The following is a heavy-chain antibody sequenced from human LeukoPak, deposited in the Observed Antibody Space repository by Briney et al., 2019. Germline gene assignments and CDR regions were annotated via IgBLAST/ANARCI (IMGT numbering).Heavy chain of an antibody. J-gene: IGHJ4*02. CDR2: ISSSSSYI. Sequence: RTGGSLRLSCAASGFTFSSYSMNWVRQAPGKGLEWVSSISSSSSYIYYADSVKGRFTISRDNAKNSLYLQMNSLRAEDTAVYYCARGDGSGYSYGLPFDYWGQGTLVTVSS. CDR3: ARGDGSGYSYGLPFDY. V-gene: IGHV3-21*04. CDR1: GFTFSSYS. D-gene: IGHD5-18*01.